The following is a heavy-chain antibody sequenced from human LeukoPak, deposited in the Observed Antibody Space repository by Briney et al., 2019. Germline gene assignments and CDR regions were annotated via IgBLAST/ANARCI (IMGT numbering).Heavy chain of an antibody. Sequence: PGGSLRLSCAASGFTYSSYDMSWVRQARGKGLEWVSAISGSGGSTYYADSVEGRFTISRDNSKNTLYLQMNSLRAEDTAVYYCAKGPYSCYDLDYFDYWGQGTLVTVSS. CDR2: ISGSGGST. CDR3: AKGPYSCYDLDYFDY. D-gene: IGHD5-12*01. V-gene: IGHV3-23*01. CDR1: GFTYSSYD. J-gene: IGHJ4*02.